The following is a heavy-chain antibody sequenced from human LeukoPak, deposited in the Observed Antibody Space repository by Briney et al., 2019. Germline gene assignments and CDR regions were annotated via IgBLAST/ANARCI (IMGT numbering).Heavy chain of an antibody. D-gene: IGHD4-17*01. CDR2: IWYDGSDK. CDR3: ARDFYGAFSNFDY. Sequence: GGSLRLSCAASGFTFSSYGMHWVRQAPGKGLEWVAGIWYDGSDKYYADSVQGRVTMSRDNSKNTLYLQMNSLRAEDTAVYYCARDFYGAFSNFDYWGQGTLVIVSS. V-gene: IGHV3-33*01. CDR1: GFTFSSYG. J-gene: IGHJ4*02.